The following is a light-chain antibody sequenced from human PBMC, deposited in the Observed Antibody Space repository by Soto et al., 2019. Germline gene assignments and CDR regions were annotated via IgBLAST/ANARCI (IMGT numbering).Light chain of an antibody. CDR3: QQYASSPIT. J-gene: IGKJ5*01. CDR2: VAS. Sequence: EIVLTQSPGTLSLSPGERATLSCRASQSVSSNFLAWYQQKSGQAPRLLIYVASSRATGIPGRFSGSGSGTDFTLNISRLEPEEFAVYYCQQYASSPITFGQGTRLEIK. CDR1: QSVSSNF. V-gene: IGKV3-20*01.